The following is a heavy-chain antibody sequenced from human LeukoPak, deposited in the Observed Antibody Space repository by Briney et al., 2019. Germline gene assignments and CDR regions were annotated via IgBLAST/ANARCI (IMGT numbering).Heavy chain of an antibody. J-gene: IGHJ4*02. CDR1: GYTFTSYG. V-gene: IGHV1-18*01. Sequence: PSVSVSCTASGYTFTSYGISWVRQAPGQGLECMGWISAYNGNTNYAQKLQGRVTMTTDTSTSTAYMELRSLISDDTAVYYCARDHAYEYSSSRTLDYWGQGTLVTVSS. CDR2: ISAYNGNT. D-gene: IGHD6-6*01. CDR3: ARDHAYEYSSSRTLDY.